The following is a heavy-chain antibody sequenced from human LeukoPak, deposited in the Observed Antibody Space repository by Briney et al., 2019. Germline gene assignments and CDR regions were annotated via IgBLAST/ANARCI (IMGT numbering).Heavy chain of an antibody. J-gene: IGHJ4*02. CDR1: GGSFSGYY. D-gene: IGHD3-22*01. CDR3: ARGGERSGFDY. CDR2: INHSGST. V-gene: IGHV4-34*01. Sequence: SETLSLTCAVYGGSFSGYYWSWIRQPPGKGLEWIGEINHSGSTNYNPSLKSRVTISVDTSKNQFSLKLSSVTAADTAVYYCARGGERSGFDYWGQGTLVTVSS.